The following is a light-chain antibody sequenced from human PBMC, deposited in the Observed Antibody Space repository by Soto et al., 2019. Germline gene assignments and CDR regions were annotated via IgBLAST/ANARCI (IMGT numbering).Light chain of an antibody. CDR1: QGVSPY. J-gene: IGKJ2*01. CDR3: QQRRNWPYT. Sequence: EIVLTQSPATLSLSPGERATLSCRASQGVSPYLAWYQHKPGQAPRLLIYDASNRATGIPAMFSGSGSVTDFTLTINSLEPEDVAIYYCQQRRNWPYTFGQGTKVDIK. V-gene: IGKV3-11*01. CDR2: DAS.